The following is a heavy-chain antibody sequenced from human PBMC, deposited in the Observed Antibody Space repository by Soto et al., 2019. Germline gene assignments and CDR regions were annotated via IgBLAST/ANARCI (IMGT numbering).Heavy chain of an antibody. CDR2: VSSDGNNK. J-gene: IGHJ4*02. CDR1: GFTFSNYG. Sequence: GGSLRLSCAASGFTFSNYGMHWVRQAPGKGLEWVTVVSSDGNNKYYADSVRGRFTISRDNSKNTLLLQMNSLRAEDTAVYFCARDGGFSYGFDYYFDYWGQGTLVTVSS. D-gene: IGHD5-18*01. CDR3: ARDGGFSYGFDYYFDY. V-gene: IGHV3-30*03.